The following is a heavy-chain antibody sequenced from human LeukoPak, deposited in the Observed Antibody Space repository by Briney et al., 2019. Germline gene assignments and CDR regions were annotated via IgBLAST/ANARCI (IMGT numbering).Heavy chain of an antibody. V-gene: IGHV4-4*07. D-gene: IGHD3-22*01. CDR3: ASLTYYYDSSGYYDWYFQH. CDR1: GGSISSYY. CDR2: IYTSGST. J-gene: IGHJ1*01. Sequence: SETLSLTCTVSGGSISSYYWSWVRQPAGKGLEWIGRIYTSGSTNYNPSLTSRVTMSVDTSKNQFSLKLSSVTAADTAVYYCASLTYYYDSSGYYDWYFQHWGQGTLVTVSS.